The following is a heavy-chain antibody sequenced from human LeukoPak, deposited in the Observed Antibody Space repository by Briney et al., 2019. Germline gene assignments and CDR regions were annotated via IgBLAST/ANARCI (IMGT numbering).Heavy chain of an antibody. D-gene: IGHD3-16*01. CDR2: ISAYNGNT. CDR1: GHTFTSYG. Sequence: ASVKVSCKASGHTFTSYGISWVRQAPGQGLEWMGWISAYNGNTNYAQKLQGRVTMTTDTSTSTAYMELRSLRSDDTAVYYCARDMARIMITFGGAAGGYWGQGTLVTVSS. CDR3: ARDMARIMITFGGAAGGY. J-gene: IGHJ4*02. V-gene: IGHV1-18*01.